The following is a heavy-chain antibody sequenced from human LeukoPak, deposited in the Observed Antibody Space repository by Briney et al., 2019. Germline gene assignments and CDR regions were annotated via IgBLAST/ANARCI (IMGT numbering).Heavy chain of an antibody. Sequence: SETLSLTCAVSGGSFSGYYWNWIRQSPGKGPEWIGEINHSGSTHYNPSLKSRVTISVDTSQKQFSLRLTSVTAADTAAYYCARGRYLTTSGGAAAGFLDYWGQGSLVTVST. J-gene: IGHJ4*02. V-gene: IGHV4-34*01. CDR2: INHSGST. CDR1: GGSFSGYY. D-gene: IGHD6-13*01. CDR3: ARGRYLTTSGGAAAGFLDY.